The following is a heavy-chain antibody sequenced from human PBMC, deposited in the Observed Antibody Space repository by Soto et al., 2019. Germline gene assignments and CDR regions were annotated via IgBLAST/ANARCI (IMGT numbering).Heavy chain of an antibody. J-gene: IGHJ6*02. CDR2: IWYDGSNK. V-gene: IGHV3-33*01. CDR3: AREDYYYDSSGYWTYYGMDV. CDR1: GFTFSNYG. D-gene: IGHD3-22*01. Sequence: PGGSLRLSCAASGFTFSNYGMHWARQAPGKGLEWVAVIWYDGSNKYYADSVKGRFTISRDNSKNTVYLQMNSLRAEDTAVYYCAREDYYYDSSGYWTYYGMDVWGQGTTVTVSS.